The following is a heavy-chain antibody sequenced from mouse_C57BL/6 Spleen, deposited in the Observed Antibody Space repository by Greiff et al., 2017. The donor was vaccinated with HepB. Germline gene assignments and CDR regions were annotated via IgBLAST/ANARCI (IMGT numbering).Heavy chain of an antibody. CDR1: GYSITSGYY. CDR2: ISYDGSN. Sequence: ESGPGLVKPSQSLSLTCSVTGYSITSGYYWNWIRQFPGNKLEWMGYISYDGSNNYNPSLKNRISITRDTSKNQFFLKLNSVTTEDTATYYCAREGIYYDYDRDWYFDVWGTGTTVTVSS. D-gene: IGHD2-4*01. CDR3: AREGIYYDYDRDWYFDV. V-gene: IGHV3-6*01. J-gene: IGHJ1*03.